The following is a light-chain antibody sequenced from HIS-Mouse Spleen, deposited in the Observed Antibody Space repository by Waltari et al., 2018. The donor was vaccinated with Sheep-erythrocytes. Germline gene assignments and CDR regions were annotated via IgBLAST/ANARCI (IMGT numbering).Light chain of an antibody. CDR2: DVS. CDR3: CSYAGSYTWV. CDR1: SSDVGGYNY. Sequence: QSALTQPRPVSGSPGQSVTISCTGTSSDVGGYNYVSWYQQHPGKAPKLMLYDVSKRPSGVPDRFSGSNAGTTASLTISGLQAEDEADYYCCSYAGSYTWVFGGGTKLTVL. J-gene: IGLJ3*02. V-gene: IGLV2-11*01.